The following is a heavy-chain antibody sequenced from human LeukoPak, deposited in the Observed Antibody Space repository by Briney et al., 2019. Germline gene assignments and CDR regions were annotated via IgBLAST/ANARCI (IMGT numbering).Heavy chain of an antibody. Sequence: GRSLRLSCAASGFTFSSYGMHWVRQAPGKGLEWVAVIWYDGSNKYYADSVKGRFTISRDNSKNTLYLQMNSLRAEDTAVYYCARGVSRKADDFWSGYFHWFDPWGQGTLVTVSS. D-gene: IGHD3-3*01. J-gene: IGHJ5*02. V-gene: IGHV3-33*01. CDR1: GFTFSSYG. CDR3: ARGVSRKADDFWSGYFHWFDP. CDR2: IWYDGSNK.